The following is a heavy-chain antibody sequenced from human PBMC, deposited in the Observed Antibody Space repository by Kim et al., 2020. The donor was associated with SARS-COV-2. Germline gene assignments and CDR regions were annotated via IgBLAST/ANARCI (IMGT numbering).Heavy chain of an antibody. CDR3: ARERREYYYYYYYMDV. Sequence: LTRRVTISVDTTKNQFSLRLSSVTAADTAVYYCARERREYYYYYYYMDVWGKGTTVTVSS. J-gene: IGHJ6*03. V-gene: IGHV4-59*01.